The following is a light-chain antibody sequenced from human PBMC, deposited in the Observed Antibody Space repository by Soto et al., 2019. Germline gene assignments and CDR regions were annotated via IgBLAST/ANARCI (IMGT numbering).Light chain of an antibody. Sequence: QSVLTQPPSVSGAPGQRVTISCIGSSSNIGSGYDVHWYQQFPRTAPKLLISGDSNRPSGVPDRFSGSKSGTSASLAITGLQTEGEADYYCQSYDSSLSGVIFGGGTTLTVL. V-gene: IGLV1-40*01. CDR3: QSYDSSLSGVI. CDR2: GDS. CDR1: SSNIGSGYD. J-gene: IGLJ2*01.